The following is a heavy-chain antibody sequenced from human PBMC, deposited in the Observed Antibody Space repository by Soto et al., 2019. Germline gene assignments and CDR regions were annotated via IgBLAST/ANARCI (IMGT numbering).Heavy chain of an antibody. CDR3: ARVRYYGSGSHYYYYGMDV. Sequence: GASVKVSCKASGGTFSSYAISWVRQAPGQGLEWMGGIIPIFGTANYAQKFQGRVTITADESTSTAYMELSSLRSEDTAVYYCARVRYYGSGSHYYYYGMDVWGQGTTVTVSS. J-gene: IGHJ6*02. V-gene: IGHV1-69*13. CDR1: GGTFSSYA. D-gene: IGHD3-10*01. CDR2: IIPIFGTA.